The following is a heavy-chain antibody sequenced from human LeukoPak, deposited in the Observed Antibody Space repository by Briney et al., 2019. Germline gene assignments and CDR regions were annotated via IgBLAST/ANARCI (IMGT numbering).Heavy chain of an antibody. CDR1: GYTFTDYF. D-gene: IGHD6-13*01. CDR2: VDPEDGET. V-gene: IGHV1-69-2*01. Sequence: ASVKVSCKVSGYTFTDYFMHWVQQAPGKGLEWMGLVDPEDGETIYAEKFQGRVTITADTSTDTAYMELSSLRSEDTAVYYCATSAAGMMSVDYWGQGTLVTVSS. CDR3: ATSAAGMMSVDY. J-gene: IGHJ4*02.